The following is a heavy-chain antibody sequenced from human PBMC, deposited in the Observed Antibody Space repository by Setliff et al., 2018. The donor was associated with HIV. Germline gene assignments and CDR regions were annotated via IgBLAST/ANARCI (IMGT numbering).Heavy chain of an antibody. D-gene: IGHD5-12*01. V-gene: IGHV4-39*01. J-gene: IGHJ6*03. CDR3: VNSGYDGDYYYYYMDV. Sequence: KTSETLSLTCSVSGGSVIKDNFYWGWIRQAPAKGLEWIGTLYDTGRTYYNPPLKSRVSIFVDTTKNEFSLTLRSVTAADTAVYFCVNSGYDGDYYYYYMDVWGKGTTVTVSS. CDR1: GGSVIKDNFY. CDR2: LYDTGRT.